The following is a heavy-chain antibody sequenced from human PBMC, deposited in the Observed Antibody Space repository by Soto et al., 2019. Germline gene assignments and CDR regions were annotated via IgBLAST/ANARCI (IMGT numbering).Heavy chain of an antibody. CDR1: GGSISSYY. J-gene: IGHJ5*02. D-gene: IGHD6-13*01. CDR2: IYYSGST. Sequence: SETLSLTCTVSGGSISSYYWSWIRQPPGKGLEWIGYIYYSGSTNYNPSLKSRVTISETSKNQFSLKLSSVTAADTAVYYCARVRSSSWYDNDWFDPWGQGTLVTVSS. V-gene: IGHV4-59*01. CDR3: ARVRSSSWYDNDWFDP.